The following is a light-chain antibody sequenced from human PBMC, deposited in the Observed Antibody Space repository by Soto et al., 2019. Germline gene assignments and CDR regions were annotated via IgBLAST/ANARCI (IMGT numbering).Light chain of an antibody. CDR3: AAWDDSLNVV. CDR1: SSNIGSNT. Sequence: QSVLTQPPSASGTPGQRVTISCSGSSSNIGSNTVNWYQQLPGTAPKLLIYSNNQRPSGVPDRFSGSKSGTSASLAISGLQPEDEADYYCAAWDDSLNVVFGGGTKLTVL. CDR2: SNN. J-gene: IGLJ2*01. V-gene: IGLV1-44*01.